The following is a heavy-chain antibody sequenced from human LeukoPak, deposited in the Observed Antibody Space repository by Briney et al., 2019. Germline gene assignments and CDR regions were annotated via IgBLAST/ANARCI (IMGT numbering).Heavy chain of an antibody. Sequence: ASVKVSCKTSGFTFNSYTMHWVRQAPGQRLEWMGWINAANGNTQSSQKFQGRVTITRDTSASTAYMELSSLRSEDTAVYYCARGAPIRVAVAATFDPWGQGTLVTVPS. J-gene: IGHJ5*02. CDR1: GFTFNSYT. D-gene: IGHD6-19*01. CDR2: INAANGNT. V-gene: IGHV1-3*01. CDR3: ARGAPIRVAVAATFDP.